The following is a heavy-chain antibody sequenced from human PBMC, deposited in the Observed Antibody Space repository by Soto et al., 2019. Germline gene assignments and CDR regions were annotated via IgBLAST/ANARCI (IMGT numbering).Heavy chain of an antibody. CDR2: INHSGST. CDR3: ARDLSGYYYGMDV. J-gene: IGHJ6*02. Sequence: XETLSLTCSVDGWSFSGYFWNWVRQPPGKGLEWIGEINHSGSTKYNPSLKSRVTLSVDTSKNQFSLRVFSVTAADTAVYYCARDLSGYYYGMDVWGQGTTVTVSS. CDR1: GWSFSGYF. V-gene: IGHV4-34*01.